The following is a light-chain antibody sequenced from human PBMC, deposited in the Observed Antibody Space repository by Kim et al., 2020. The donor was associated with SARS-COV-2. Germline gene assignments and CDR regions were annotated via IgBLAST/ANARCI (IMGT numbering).Light chain of an antibody. Sequence: LTQPPSVSGALGQTATLTCSGNNYNVGNEGAAWLQQSKGHPPKLLSYRNKNRPSGISERFSASRSGNTASLTITGLQPEDEADYFCSAWDSSLTVWVFGGGTQLTVL. V-gene: IGLV10-54*01. CDR2: RNK. CDR1: NYNVGNEG. CDR3: SAWDSSLTVWV. J-gene: IGLJ3*02.